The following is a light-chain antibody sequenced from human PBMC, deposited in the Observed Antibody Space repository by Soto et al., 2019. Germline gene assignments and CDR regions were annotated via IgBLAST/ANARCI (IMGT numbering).Light chain of an antibody. V-gene: IGLV2-14*01. CDR3: SSYTSSSTLGYV. CDR2: EVS. Sequence: QLVLTQPASVSGSPGQSITISCTGTSSDVGGYNYVSWYQQHPGKAPKLMIYEVSNRPSGVSNCFSGSKSGNTASLTISGLQAEDEADYYCSSYTSSSTLGYVFGTGTQLTVL. CDR1: SSDVGGYNY. J-gene: IGLJ1*01.